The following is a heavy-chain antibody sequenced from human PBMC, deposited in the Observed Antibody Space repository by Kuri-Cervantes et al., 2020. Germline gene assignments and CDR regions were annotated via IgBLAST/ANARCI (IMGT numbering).Heavy chain of an antibody. V-gene: IGHV3-48*01. CDR2: ISSSSSTI. Sequence: GGSLRLSCAASGFTFSSYSMNWVRQAPGKGLEWVSYISSSSSTIYYADSVKGRFTISRDNAKNSLYLQMNSLRAEDTAVYYCARLVVYCGGDCFSYIDVWGKGTTVTVSS. CDR3: ARLVVYCGGDCFSYIDV. J-gene: IGHJ6*03. D-gene: IGHD2-21*02. CDR1: GFTFSSYS.